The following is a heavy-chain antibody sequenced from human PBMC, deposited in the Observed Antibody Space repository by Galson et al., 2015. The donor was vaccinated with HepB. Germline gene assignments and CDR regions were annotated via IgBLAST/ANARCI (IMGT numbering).Heavy chain of an antibody. D-gene: IGHD3-10*01. Sequence: CAISGDSVSNNSASWNWIRQSPSRGLEWLGRTYYRSKWSNDYAVSVKSRLTINPDTSKNQFSLQLNSVTPEDTDVYYCARAIHWNFGRPIDYWGQGTLVTVSS. CDR1: GDSVSNNSAS. CDR2: TYYRSKWSN. J-gene: IGHJ4*02. CDR3: ARAIHWNFGRPIDY. V-gene: IGHV6-1*01.